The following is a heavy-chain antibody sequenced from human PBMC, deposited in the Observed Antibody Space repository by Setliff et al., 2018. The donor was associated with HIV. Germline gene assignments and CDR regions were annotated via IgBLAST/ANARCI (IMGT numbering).Heavy chain of an antibody. CDR1: GASISSHNYY. J-gene: IGHJ4*02. Sequence: PSETLSLTCTVSGASISSHNYYWGWIRQSPGKGLEWIGSIRSSGDTYYNPSLQSRVIISVDTSNNQISLKLTSVTAADTAVYYCTIPASSLAPNWGRGTQFTVSS. CDR3: TIPASSLAPN. CDR2: IRSSGDT. V-gene: IGHV4-39*01.